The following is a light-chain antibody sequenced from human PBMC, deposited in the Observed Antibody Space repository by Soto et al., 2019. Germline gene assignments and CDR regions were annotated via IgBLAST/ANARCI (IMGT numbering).Light chain of an antibody. CDR1: SRDVGGYNY. J-gene: IGLJ2*01. CDR2: DVI. V-gene: IGLV2-11*01. CDR3: CSYAGTYTVV. Sequence: QSALTQPRSVSGSPGQSVTISCTGTSRDVGGYNYVSWYQQHPGKAPKLMIYDVIKRPSGVPDRFSGFKSDDTASLTISGLQAEDEADYYCCSYAGTYTVVFGGGTKLTVL.